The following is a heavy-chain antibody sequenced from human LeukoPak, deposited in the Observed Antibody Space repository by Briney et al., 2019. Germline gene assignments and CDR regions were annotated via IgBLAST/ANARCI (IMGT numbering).Heavy chain of an antibody. V-gene: IGHV1-69*04. CDR3: ARDTPLGYNFGFDY. CDR2: IIPILGIA. Sequence: SVKVSCKASGGTFSSYAISWVRQAPGQGLEWMGRIIPILGIADYAQKFQGRVTITADKSTSTAYMELSSLRSEDTAVYYCARDTPLGYNFGFDYWGQGTLVTVSS. CDR1: GGTFSSYA. D-gene: IGHD5-24*01. J-gene: IGHJ4*02.